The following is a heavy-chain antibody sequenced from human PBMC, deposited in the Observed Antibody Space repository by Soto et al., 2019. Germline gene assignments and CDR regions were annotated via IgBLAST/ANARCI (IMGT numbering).Heavy chain of an antibody. V-gene: IGHV3-66*01. CDR2: IYSGGST. Sequence: EVQLVESGGGLVQPGGSLRLCCAASGFTVSSNYMSWVRQAPGKGLEWVSVIYSGGSTYYADSVKGRFTISRDNSKNTLYLQINSLRAEDTAVYYCARGEQWLALDYWGQGTLVTVSS. CDR3: ARGEQWLALDY. J-gene: IGHJ4*02. CDR1: GFTVSSNY. D-gene: IGHD6-19*01.